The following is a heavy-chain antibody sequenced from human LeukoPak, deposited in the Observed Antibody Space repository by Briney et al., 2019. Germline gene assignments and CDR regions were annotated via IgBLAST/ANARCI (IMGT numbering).Heavy chain of an antibody. CDR3: ATDIVAHFDY. Sequence: SGRSLRLSCAASGFTFDDYAMHWVRQAPGKGLEWVSGISWNSGSIGYADSVKGRFTISRDNSKNTLYLQMNSLRAEDTAVYYCATDIVAHFDYWGQGTLVTVSS. V-gene: IGHV3-9*01. CDR1: GFTFDDYA. D-gene: IGHD5-12*01. CDR2: ISWNSGSI. J-gene: IGHJ4*02.